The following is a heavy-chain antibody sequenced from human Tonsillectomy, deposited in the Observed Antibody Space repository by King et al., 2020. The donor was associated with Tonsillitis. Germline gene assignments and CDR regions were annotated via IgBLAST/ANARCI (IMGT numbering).Heavy chain of an antibody. CDR1: GYTFTGYY. CDR3: ASYRELEGAAGILNYSYGMDV. V-gene: IGHV1-2*02. Sequence: VQLVESGAEVKKPGASVKVSCKASGYTFTGYYMHWVRQAPGQGLEWMGWINPNSGGTNYAQKFQGRVTMTRDTSISTAYMELSRLRSDDTAVYYCASYRELEGAAGILNYSYGMDVWGQGTTVTVSS. J-gene: IGHJ6*02. D-gene: IGHD6-13*01. CDR2: INPNSGGT.